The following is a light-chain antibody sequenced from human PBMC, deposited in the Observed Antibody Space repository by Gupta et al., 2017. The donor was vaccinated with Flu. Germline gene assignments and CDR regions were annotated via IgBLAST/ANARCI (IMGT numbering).Light chain of an antibody. V-gene: IGKV1-5*03. CDR1: QSVRIW. CDR3: QHDNSSPWT. J-gene: IGKJ1*01. CDR2: KAS. Sequence: DIQMTQSPSTLSASVGDRVTITCRASQSVRIWLAWYQQKPGKAPRLLIYKASSSESGVPSRFSGSGSGTEFNLTISSLQPEDFASYYCQHDNSSPWTFGQGTKVEVK.